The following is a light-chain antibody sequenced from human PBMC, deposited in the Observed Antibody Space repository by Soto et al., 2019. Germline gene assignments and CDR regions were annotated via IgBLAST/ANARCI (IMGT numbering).Light chain of an antibody. CDR1: SSNIGADFD. J-gene: IGLJ3*02. CDR3: QSRDSSLSSSWV. V-gene: IGLV1-40*01. Sequence: QSVLTQPPSVSGAPGQTVTISCTGSSSNIGADFDVHWYQHLPGTAPKLLISCNDNRPSGVPDRFSGSKSGTSASLAITGLQVEDEGDYYCQSRDSSLSSSWVFGGGTKLTVL. CDR2: CND.